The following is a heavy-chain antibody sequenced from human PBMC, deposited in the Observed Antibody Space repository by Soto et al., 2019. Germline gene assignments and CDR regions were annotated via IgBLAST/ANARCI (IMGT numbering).Heavy chain of an antibody. CDR1: GFPFSSSA. CDR3: AKDLALPQLRYYYSRDV. V-gene: IGHV3-23*01. J-gene: IGHJ6*02. CDR2: ISGSGGST. Sequence: RLSGASAGFPFSSSARIWVRQAPGKGLEWVSAISGSGGSTYYADSVKGRFTISRDNSKNTLYLQMNGLRAEDTAVYYCAKDLALPQLRYYYSRDVWGHGTTITVS. D-gene: IGHD6-13*01.